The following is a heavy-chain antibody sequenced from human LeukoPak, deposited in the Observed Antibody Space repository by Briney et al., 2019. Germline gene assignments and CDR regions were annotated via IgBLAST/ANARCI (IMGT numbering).Heavy chain of an antibody. CDR2: INPNTGAT. CDR1: GYTFTAYY. J-gene: IGHJ4*02. D-gene: IGHD1-26*01. Sequence: ASVKVPCKTSGYTFTAYYLHWVRQAPGQGLEWMGWINPNTGATTDAQKFQGRVTMTRDTSISTTYMELSGLTSGDTAIYFCATDLKLRATGVLNSWGQGTLVTVSS. CDR3: ATDLKLRATGVLNS. V-gene: IGHV1-2*02.